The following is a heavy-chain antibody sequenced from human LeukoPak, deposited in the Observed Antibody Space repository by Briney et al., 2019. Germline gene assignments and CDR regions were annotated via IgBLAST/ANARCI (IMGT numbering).Heavy chain of an antibody. J-gene: IGHJ3*02. CDR2: IYYSGST. Sequence: PSETLSLTCTVSGGSISSSSYYWGWIRQPPGKGLEWIGSIYYSGSTYYNPSLKSRVTISVDTSKNQFSLKLSSVTAADTAVYYCARGRAVRDAFDIWGQGTMVTVSS. CDR1: GGSISSSSYY. D-gene: IGHD6-19*01. CDR3: ARGRAVRDAFDI. V-gene: IGHV4-39*07.